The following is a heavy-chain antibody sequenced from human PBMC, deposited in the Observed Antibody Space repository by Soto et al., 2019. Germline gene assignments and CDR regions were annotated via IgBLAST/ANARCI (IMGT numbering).Heavy chain of an antibody. D-gene: IGHD1-1*01. V-gene: IGHV4-34*01. CDR1: GGCFSGYY. Sequence: XATLALTCAVCGGCFSGYYGSWIRQPPGKGLEWIGEINHSVSTNYNPSLNSRVTISVDTSKNQFSLKLSSVTAADTAVYYCARNNRVQYYFHNALERWGQRHTVTVPS. CDR2: INHSVST. J-gene: IGHJ6*01. CDR3: ARNNRVQYYFHNALER.